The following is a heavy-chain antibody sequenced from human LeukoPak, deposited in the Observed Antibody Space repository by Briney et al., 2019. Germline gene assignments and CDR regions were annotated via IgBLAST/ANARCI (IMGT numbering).Heavy chain of an antibody. CDR3: ATGGGWVPSFGVVTHIDV. D-gene: IGHD3-3*01. V-gene: IGHV3-74*03. CDR2: IDNDGHGI. Sequence: GGSLRLSCAASGFTFSGYWMHWVRQGPEKGLELVSRIDNDGHGILYADSVKGRFTTSRDNAKNTLYLQMNSLRFEDTAVYYCATGGGWVPSFGVVTHIDVWGRGTTVTVSS. CDR1: GFTFSGYW. J-gene: IGHJ6*03.